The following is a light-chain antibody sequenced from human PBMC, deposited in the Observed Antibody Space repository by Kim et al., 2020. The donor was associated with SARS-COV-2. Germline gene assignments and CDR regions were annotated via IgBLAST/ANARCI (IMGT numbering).Light chain of an antibody. CDR1: QSVSSH. V-gene: IGKV3-15*01. J-gene: IGKJ4*01. CDR3: QQYNNRPPLT. Sequence: SPGESATPSCSASQSVSSHLDSYQHKPGQAPTRLIYNASTRATGIPARFSGSVSGTEFTLTIISLQSEDSAMYNCQQYNNRPPLTFGGGTKVDI. CDR2: NAS.